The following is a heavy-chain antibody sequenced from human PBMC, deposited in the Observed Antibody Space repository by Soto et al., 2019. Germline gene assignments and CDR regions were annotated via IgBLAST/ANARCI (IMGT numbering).Heavy chain of an antibody. J-gene: IGHJ4*02. Sequence: PGGSLRLSCAASEFTFSSYAMNWVRQAPGKGLEWVSGISGSGGGTYYADSVKGRFTISRDNSKNTLYLQMNSLRAEDTAVYYCAKGRSGYYDAFDYWGQGTLVTVSS. CDR3: AKGRSGYYDAFDY. CDR1: EFTFSSYA. D-gene: IGHD3-22*01. CDR2: ISGSGGGT. V-gene: IGHV3-23*01.